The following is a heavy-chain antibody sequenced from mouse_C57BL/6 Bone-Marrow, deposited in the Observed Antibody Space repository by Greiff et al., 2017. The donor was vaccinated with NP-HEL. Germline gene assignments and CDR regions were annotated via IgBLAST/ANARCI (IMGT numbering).Heavy chain of an antibody. CDR1: GYTFTSYW. J-gene: IGHJ3*01. Sequence: QVQLKESGAELVKPGASVKVSCKASGYTFTSYWMHWVKQRPGQGLEWIGRIHPSDSDTNYNQKFKGKATLTVDKSSSTAYMQLSSLTSEDSAVYYCAIGSSGAWFAYWGQGTLVTVSA. D-gene: IGHD3-2*02. CDR2: IHPSDSDT. CDR3: AIGSSGAWFAY. V-gene: IGHV1-74*01.